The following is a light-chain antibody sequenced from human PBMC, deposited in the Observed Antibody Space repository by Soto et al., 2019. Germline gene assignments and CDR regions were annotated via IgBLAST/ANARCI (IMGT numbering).Light chain of an antibody. V-gene: IGKV3-20*01. Sequence: EIVLTQSPGTLSLSPGERATLSCRASQSVSGSYLGWYQQKLGQAPMLLIYDVSSRATGIPDRFSGSGSVTDFTLTISRLAPEDFAVYYGQQYGSSPGTFGQGTKLEIK. CDR2: DVS. CDR1: QSVSGSY. J-gene: IGKJ2*01. CDR3: QQYGSSPGT.